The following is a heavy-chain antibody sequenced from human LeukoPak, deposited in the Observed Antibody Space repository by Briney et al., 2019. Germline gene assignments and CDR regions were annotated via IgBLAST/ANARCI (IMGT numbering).Heavy chain of an antibody. V-gene: IGHV1-69*04. D-gene: IGHD5-18*01. CDR3: ARVAVDTVNWFDP. J-gene: IGHJ5*02. CDR2: IIPILGIA. Sequence: SVKVSCKASEGTFSSYAISWVRQAPGQGLEWMGRIIPILGIANYAQKFQGRVTITADKSTSTAYMELSSLRSEDTAVYYCARVAVDTVNWFDPWGQGTLVTVSS. CDR1: EGTFSSYA.